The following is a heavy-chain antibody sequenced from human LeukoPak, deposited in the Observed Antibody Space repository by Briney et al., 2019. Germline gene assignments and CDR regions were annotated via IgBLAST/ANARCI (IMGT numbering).Heavy chain of an antibody. Sequence: GGSLRLSCAASGFTFSSCGMHWGRQAPGTGLERVAVISYDGSNKYYADSVKGRFTISRDNSKNTLYLQMNSLRAEDTAVYYCAKGTSGYYDSSSYYMDWFDSWGQGTLVTVSS. CDR3: AKGTSGYYDSSSYYMDWFDS. CDR1: GFTFSSCG. CDR2: ISYDGSNK. D-gene: IGHD3-22*01. J-gene: IGHJ5*01. V-gene: IGHV3-30*18.